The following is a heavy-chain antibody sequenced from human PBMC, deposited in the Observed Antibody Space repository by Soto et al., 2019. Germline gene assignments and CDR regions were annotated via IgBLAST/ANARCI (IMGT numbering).Heavy chain of an antibody. CDR1: GDCVSSCTYY. V-gene: IGHV4-61*01. Sequence: SETLSVTCTVSGDCVSSCTYYWSWIRQPPGKGLEWIGYIYYSGSTNYNPSLKSRVTISVDTSKNQFSLKLSSVTAADTAVYYCARDRGGPFDYWGQGTLVTVSS. D-gene: IGHD3-16*01. CDR3: ARDRGGPFDY. CDR2: IYYSGST. J-gene: IGHJ4*02.